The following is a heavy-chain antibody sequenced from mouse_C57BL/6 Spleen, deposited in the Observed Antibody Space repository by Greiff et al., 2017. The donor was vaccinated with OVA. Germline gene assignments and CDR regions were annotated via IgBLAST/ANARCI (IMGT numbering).Heavy chain of an antibody. CDR3: ARSDGYASFAY. D-gene: IGHD2-3*01. CDR2: IDPSDGET. Sequence: QVQLQQPGAELVRPGSSVKLSCKASGYTFTSYWMHWVKQRPIQGLEWIGNIDPSDGETNYNPKFKDKAPLTADKSSSTAYMQLSSLTSEDSAVEYCARSDGYASFAYWGQGTLVTVSA. CDR1: GYTFTSYW. V-gene: IGHV1-52*01. J-gene: IGHJ3*01.